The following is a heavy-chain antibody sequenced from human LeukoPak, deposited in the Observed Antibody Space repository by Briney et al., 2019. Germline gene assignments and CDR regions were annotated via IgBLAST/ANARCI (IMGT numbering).Heavy chain of an antibody. CDR3: TRDSGTTGEVKFDP. CDR2: IHSGTT. Sequence: SETLSLTCSVSSGSISSYFLSWIRQPAGKGLEWIGRIHSGTTTYNPSLKSRVTMSLDTSKNQVSLTLRSVTAADTALYYCTRDSGTTGEVKFDPWGQGTLVTVSS. D-gene: IGHD4-17*01. CDR1: SGSISSYF. J-gene: IGHJ5*02. V-gene: IGHV4-4*07.